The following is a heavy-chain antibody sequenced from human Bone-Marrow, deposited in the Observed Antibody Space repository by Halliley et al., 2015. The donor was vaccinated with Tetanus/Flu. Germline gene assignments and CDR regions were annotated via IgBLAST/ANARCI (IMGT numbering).Heavy chain of an antibody. CDR1: GFTISNYG. CDR3: ARAYHYDTSGYYYDS. D-gene: IGHD3-22*01. V-gene: IGHV3-64*02. CDR2: ISRNGDRT. Sequence: SLRLSCAASGFTISNYGMHWVRQAPGKGLEYVSAISRNGDRTYYGDSVEGRFTISRDNPKNTVYLQMGSLRPEDMAVYYCARAYHYDTSGYYYDSWGQGTLVTVSS. J-gene: IGHJ5*01.